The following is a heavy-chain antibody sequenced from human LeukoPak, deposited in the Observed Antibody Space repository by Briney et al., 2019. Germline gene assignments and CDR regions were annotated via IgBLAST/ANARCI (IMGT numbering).Heavy chain of an antibody. CDR3: ARDRTGNFDY. V-gene: IGHV3-30-3*01. Sequence: GGSLRLSCAVSGFAFSSLAMHWVRQAPGKGLEWVAAISYDGSNKYYADSVKGRFTISRDNSKNTLYLQMNSLRAEDTAVYYCARDRTGNFDYWGQGTLVTVSS. D-gene: IGHD1-1*01. CDR2: ISYDGSNK. J-gene: IGHJ4*02. CDR1: GFAFSSLA.